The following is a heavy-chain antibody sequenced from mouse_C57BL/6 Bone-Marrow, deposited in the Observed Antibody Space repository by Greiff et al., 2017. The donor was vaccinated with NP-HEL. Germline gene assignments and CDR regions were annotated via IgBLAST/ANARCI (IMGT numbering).Heavy chain of an antibody. D-gene: IGHD4-1*01. CDR2: IWSDGST. V-gene: IGHV2-6-1*01. CDR1: GFSLTSYG. CDR3: ARHAPLGPNYFDY. Sequence: QVQLKESGPGLVAPSQSLSITCTVSGFSLTSYGVHWVRQPPGKGLEWLVVIWSDGSTTYNSALKSRLSISKDNSKSQVFLKMNSLQTDDTAMYYCARHAPLGPNYFDYWGQGTTLTVSS. J-gene: IGHJ2*01.